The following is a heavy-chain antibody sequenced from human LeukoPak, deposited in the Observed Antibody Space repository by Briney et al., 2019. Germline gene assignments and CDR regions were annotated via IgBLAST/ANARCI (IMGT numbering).Heavy chain of an antibody. D-gene: IGHD6-19*01. Sequence: GGSLRLSCAASGFTFSSYAMSWVRQAPGKGLEWVSAISGSGGSTYYADSVKGRFTISRDNSKNTVFLQMSSLRAEDTAIYYCAKPELAVAGNFFDYWGQGTLVTVSS. CDR2: ISGSGGST. CDR3: AKPELAVAGNFFDY. CDR1: GFTFSSYA. V-gene: IGHV3-23*01. J-gene: IGHJ4*02.